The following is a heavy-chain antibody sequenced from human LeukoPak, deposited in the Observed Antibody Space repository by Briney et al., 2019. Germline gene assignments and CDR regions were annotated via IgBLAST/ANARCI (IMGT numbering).Heavy chain of an antibody. Sequence: SETLSLTCAVYGGSFSGYYWSWIRQPPGKGLEWIGEINHSGSTNYNPSLKSRVTISVDTSKNQFSLKLSSVTAADTAVYYCARRPLGGMDVWGQGTTVTVSS. D-gene: IGHD7-27*01. CDR2: INHSGST. CDR1: GGSFSGYY. CDR3: ARRPLGGMDV. V-gene: IGHV4-34*01. J-gene: IGHJ6*02.